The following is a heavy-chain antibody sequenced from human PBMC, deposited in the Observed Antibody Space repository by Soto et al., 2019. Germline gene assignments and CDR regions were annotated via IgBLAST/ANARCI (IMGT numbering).Heavy chain of an antibody. J-gene: IGHJ4*02. CDR1: GFTFSSYS. CDR3: ARVKEGDYPYYFDY. CDR2: ISSSSSYI. V-gene: IGHV3-21*01. Sequence: GGSLRLSCAASGFTFSSYSMNWVRQAPGKGLEWVSSISSSSSYIYYADSVKGRFTISRDNAKNSLYLQMNSLRAEDMAVYYCARVKEGDYPYYFDYWGQGTLVTVSS. D-gene: IGHD4-17*01.